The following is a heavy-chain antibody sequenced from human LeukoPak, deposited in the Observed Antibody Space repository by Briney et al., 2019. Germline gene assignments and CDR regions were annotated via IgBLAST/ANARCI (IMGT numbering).Heavy chain of an antibody. CDR2: INPNSGGT. CDR3: WYYYDSSNAVVNAFDI. V-gene: IGHV1-2*02. CDR1: GYTFTGYY. J-gene: IGHJ3*02. Sequence: ASVKVSCKASGYTFTGYYMHWVRQAPGQGLEWMGWINPNSGGTNYAQKFQGRVTMTRDTSISTAYMELSRLRSDDTAVYYCWYYYDSSNAVVNAFDIWGQGTMVTVSS. D-gene: IGHD3-22*01.